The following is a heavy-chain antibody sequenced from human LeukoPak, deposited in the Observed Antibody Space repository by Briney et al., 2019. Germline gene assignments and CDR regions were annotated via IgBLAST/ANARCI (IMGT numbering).Heavy chain of an antibody. CDR3: ALHPAAHYYDSSGFLLY. Sequence: GGSLRLSCAASGFTFSSYSMNWVRQAPGKGLEWISYISGGGVPIYYADSVKGRFTISRDNAKNSLYLQMNSLRAEDTAVYYCALHPAAHYYDSSGFLLYWGQGTLVTVSS. D-gene: IGHD3-22*01. V-gene: IGHV3-48*04. J-gene: IGHJ4*02. CDR2: ISGGGVPI. CDR1: GFTFSSYS.